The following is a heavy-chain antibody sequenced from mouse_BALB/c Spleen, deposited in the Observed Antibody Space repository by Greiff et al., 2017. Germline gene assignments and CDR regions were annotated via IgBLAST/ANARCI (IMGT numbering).Heavy chain of an antibody. Sequence: EVKLMESGGGLVKPGGSLKLSCAASGFTFSDYYMYWVRQTPEKRLEWVATISDGGSYTYYPDSVKGRFTISRDNAKNNLYLQMSSLKSEDTAMYYCARGEGNYYAMDDWGQGTSVTVSS. D-gene: IGHD2-1*01. J-gene: IGHJ4*01. V-gene: IGHV5-4*02. CDR3: ARGEGNYYAMDD. CDR2: ISDGGSYT. CDR1: GFTFSDYY.